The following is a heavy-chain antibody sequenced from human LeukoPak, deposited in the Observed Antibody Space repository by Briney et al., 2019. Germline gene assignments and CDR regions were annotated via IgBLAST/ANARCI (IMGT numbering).Heavy chain of an antibody. CDR2: IKQDGSVK. CDR3: ARIGYSSSSLDF. D-gene: IGHD6-6*01. Sequence: GGSLRLSCATSGFPFTNYWMTWVRQAPGKGLEWVANIKQDGSVKYYVDSVKGRFTISRDNTKNSVYLQMISLRAEDTAVYKCARIGYSSSSLDFWGRGTLVTVSS. V-gene: IGHV3-7*03. J-gene: IGHJ4*02. CDR1: GFPFTNYW.